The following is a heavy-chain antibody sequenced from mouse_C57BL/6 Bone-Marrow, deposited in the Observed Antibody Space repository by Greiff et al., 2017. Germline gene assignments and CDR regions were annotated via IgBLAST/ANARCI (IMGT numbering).Heavy chain of an antibody. CDR2: ISSGGDYI. V-gene: IGHV5-9-1*02. CDR3: TRERDYYSSSYVDY. CDR1: GFTFSSYA. J-gene: IGHJ4*01. Sequence: EVMLVESGEGLVKPGGSLKLSCAASGFTFSSYAMSWVRQTPEKRLEWVAYISSGGDYIYYADTVQGRFTFSSANARNTLYLHMSSLKSEDTAIYDCTRERDYYSSSYVDYWGQGTSVTVSS. D-gene: IGHD1-1*01.